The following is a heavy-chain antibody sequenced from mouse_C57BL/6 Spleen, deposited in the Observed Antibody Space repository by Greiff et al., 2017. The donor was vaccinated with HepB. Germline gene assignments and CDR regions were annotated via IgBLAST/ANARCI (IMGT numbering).Heavy chain of an antibody. D-gene: IGHD2-1*01. J-gene: IGHJ2*01. CDR1: GYTFTSYW. CDR2: IDPSDSYT. Sequence: QVHVKQPGAELVMPGASVKLSCKASGYTFTSYWMHWVKQRPGQGLEWIGEIDPSDSYTNYNQKFKGKSTLTVDKSSSTAYMQLSSLTSEDSAVYYCARDPTGKNYFDYWGQGTTLTVSS. CDR3: ARDPTGKNYFDY. V-gene: IGHV1-69*01.